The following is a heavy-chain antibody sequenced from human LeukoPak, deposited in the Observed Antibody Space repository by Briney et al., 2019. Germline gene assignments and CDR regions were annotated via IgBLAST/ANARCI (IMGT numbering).Heavy chain of an antibody. CDR3: ANLAGGDYVNFDY. V-gene: IGHV3-23*01. J-gene: IGHJ4*02. CDR2: ISGSGGST. D-gene: IGHD4-17*01. Sequence: GGSLRLSCAASGFTFSSYAMSWVRQAPGKGLKWVSAISGSGGSTYYADSVKGRFTISRDNSKNTLYLQMNSLRAEDTAVYYCANLAGGDYVNFDYWGQGTLVTVSS. CDR1: GFTFSSYA.